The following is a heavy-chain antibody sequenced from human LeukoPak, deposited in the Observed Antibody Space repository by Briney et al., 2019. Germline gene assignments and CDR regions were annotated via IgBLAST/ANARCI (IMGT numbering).Heavy chain of an antibody. CDR2: ISWDGGSN. D-gene: IGHD6-13*01. CDR1: GFPFGDYS. V-gene: IGHV3-43D*03. Sequence: GGSLTLSCAASGFPFGDYSMHWVRHAPGKGLEWVSLISWDGGSNYYADSVRGRFTISSNNSKNSLYLQMNSLRAEDTALYYCAKDRVSSSWYGHYYYYMDVWGKGTTVTVS. J-gene: IGHJ6*03. CDR3: AKDRVSSSWYGHYYYYMDV.